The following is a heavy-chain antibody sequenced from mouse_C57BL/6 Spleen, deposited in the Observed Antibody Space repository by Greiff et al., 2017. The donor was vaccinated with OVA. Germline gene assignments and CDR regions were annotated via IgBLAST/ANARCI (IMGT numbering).Heavy chain of an antibody. CDR1: GYTFTDYN. D-gene: IGHD2-5*01. Sequence: VQLQQSGPELVKPGASVKIPCKASGYTFTDYNMDWVKQSHGKSLEWIGDINPNNGGTIYNQKFKGKATLTVDKSSSTAYMERRSLTSEDTAVYYCARSHYSNYVGVDYWGQGTSVTVSS. CDR2: INPNNGGT. J-gene: IGHJ4*01. CDR3: ARSHYSNYVGVDY. V-gene: IGHV1-18*01.